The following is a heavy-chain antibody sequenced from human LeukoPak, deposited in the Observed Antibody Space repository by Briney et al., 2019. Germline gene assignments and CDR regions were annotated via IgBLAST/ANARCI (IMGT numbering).Heavy chain of an antibody. V-gene: IGHV3-21*01. CDR1: GFPFSSYS. J-gene: IGHJ5*02. Sequence: GGSLRLSCAASGFPFSSYSMNWVRQAPGKGLEWVSSISSSGTYIYDADSVKGRFTISRDNAKNSLYLQMNSLRAEDTAVYYCARGTRNGVVFITAWGQGTLVTVSS. CDR2: ISSSGTYI. CDR3: ARGTRNGVVFITA. D-gene: IGHD3-22*01.